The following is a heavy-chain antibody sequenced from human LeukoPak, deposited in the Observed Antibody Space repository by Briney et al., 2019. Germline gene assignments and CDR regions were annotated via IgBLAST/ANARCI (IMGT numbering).Heavy chain of an antibody. CDR1: GFSFSTYA. V-gene: IGHV3-33*01. J-gene: IGHJ4*02. CDR2: IWHGASHT. CDR3: AREIFGPGSYPDY. D-gene: IGHD3-10*01. Sequence: GRSLRLSCAASGFSFSTYAMHWVRQAPGKGLEWVALIWHGASHTFYTDSVKGRFTISRDNSKNTVYLQMNSLGGEDTAVYYCAREIFGPGSYPDYWGQGTLVTVSS.